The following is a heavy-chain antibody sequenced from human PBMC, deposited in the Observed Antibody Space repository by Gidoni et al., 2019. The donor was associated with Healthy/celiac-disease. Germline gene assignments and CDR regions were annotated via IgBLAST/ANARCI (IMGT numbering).Heavy chain of an antibody. D-gene: IGHD3-16*02. CDR3: ARGSVYVWGSYRYSSWFDP. Sequence: GLEWMGGIIPIFGTANYAQKFQGRVTITADKSTSTAYMELSSLRSEDTAVYYCARGSVYVWGSYRYSSWFDPWGQGTLVTVSS. V-gene: IGHV1-69*06. CDR2: IIPIFGTA. J-gene: IGHJ5*02.